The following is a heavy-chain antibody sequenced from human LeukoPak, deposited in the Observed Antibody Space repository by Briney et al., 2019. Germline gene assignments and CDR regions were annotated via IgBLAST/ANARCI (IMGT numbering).Heavy chain of an antibody. J-gene: IGHJ3*02. CDR3: AYSYDTDAFDI. CDR2: ISAYNGNT. CDR1: GYTFTSYG. D-gene: IGHD3-22*01. V-gene: IGHV1-18*01. Sequence: ASVKVSCKASGYTFTSYGISWVRQAPGPGLEWMGWISAYNGNTNYAQKPQGRVTMTTDTSTSTAYMELRSLRSDDTAVYYCAYSYDTDAFDIWGQGTMVTVSS.